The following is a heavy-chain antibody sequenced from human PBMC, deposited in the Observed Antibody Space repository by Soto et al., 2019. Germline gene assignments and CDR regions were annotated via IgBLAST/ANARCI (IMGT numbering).Heavy chain of an antibody. CDR3: AREAIIVIAAPEYYFDY. J-gene: IGHJ4*02. D-gene: IGHD3-22*01. CDR2: IYSGGYT. CDR1: GFDVSNTD. Sequence: EVQLVESGGDLVQRGGSLRLPCAASGFDVSNTDMSWVRQAPGKGLEWVSVIYSGGYTNYADSVKGRFIVSRDSPKNTLYLQMDSLRAEDTAVYYCAREAIIVIAAPEYYFDYWGQGTLVTVSS. V-gene: IGHV3-66*01.